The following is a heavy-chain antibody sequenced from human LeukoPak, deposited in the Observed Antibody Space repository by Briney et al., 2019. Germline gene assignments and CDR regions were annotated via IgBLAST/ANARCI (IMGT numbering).Heavy chain of an antibody. D-gene: IGHD6-19*01. Sequence: SETLSLTCTVSGGSISSSSYYWGWIRQPPGKGLEWIGSIYYSGSTYYNPSLKSRVTISVDTSKNQFSLKLSSVTAADTAGYYCARQLAGIDPYYFDYWGQGTLVTVSS. J-gene: IGHJ4*02. V-gene: IGHV4-39*01. CDR2: IYYSGST. CDR1: GGSISSSSYY. CDR3: ARQLAGIDPYYFDY.